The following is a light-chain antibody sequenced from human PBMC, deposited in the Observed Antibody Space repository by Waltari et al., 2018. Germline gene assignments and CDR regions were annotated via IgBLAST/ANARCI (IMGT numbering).Light chain of an antibody. Sequence: QSILTQPTSASGTPGQRVTISCSGSSPNIGSNSVSWYQEVPGTAPKLLIYRNNQRPSGDPDRCSGSKSGTSASLAISGLRSEDEAHYYCAAWDDSLSGHRVFGGGTKLTVL. CDR3: AAWDDSLSGHRV. J-gene: IGLJ2*01. V-gene: IGLV1-47*01. CDR1: SPNIGSNS. CDR2: RNN.